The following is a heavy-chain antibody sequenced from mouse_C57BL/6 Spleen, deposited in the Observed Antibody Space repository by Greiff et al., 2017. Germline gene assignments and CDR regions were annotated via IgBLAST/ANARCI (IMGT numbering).Heavy chain of an antibody. D-gene: IGHD1-1*02. CDR2: INPNNGGT. Sequence: EVQLQQSGPELVKPGASVKISCKASGYTFTDYYMNWVKQSHGKSLEWIGDINPNNGGTSYNQKFKGKATLTVDKSSSTAYMELRGLTSEDSAVYYCASLTMVYDGGFAYWGQGTLVTVSA. CDR3: ASLTMVYDGGFAY. J-gene: IGHJ3*01. CDR1: GYTFTDYY. V-gene: IGHV1-26*01.